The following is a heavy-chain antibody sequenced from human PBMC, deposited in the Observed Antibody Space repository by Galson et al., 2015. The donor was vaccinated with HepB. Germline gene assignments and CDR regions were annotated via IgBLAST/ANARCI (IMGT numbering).Heavy chain of an antibody. V-gene: IGHV3-7*01. J-gene: IGHJ4*02. CDR1: GFTFSSHW. CDR3: ARDAGTNINYNYFDY. D-gene: IGHD1-7*01. CDR2: IKQDESGV. Sequence: SLRLSCAVSGFTFSSHWMSWVRQAPGKGLEWVAHIKQDESGVYYVDFVKGRFTISRDNAKDSLYLQMNSLRAEDTAVYYCARDAGTNINYNYFDYWGQGTLVIVSS.